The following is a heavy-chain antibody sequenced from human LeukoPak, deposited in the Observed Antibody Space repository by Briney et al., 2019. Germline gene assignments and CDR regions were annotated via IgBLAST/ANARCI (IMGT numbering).Heavy chain of an antibody. Sequence: SETLSLTCTVSGGSISSYYWSWIRRPAGKGLEWIGRIYTSGSTNYNPSLKSRVTMSVDTSKNQFSLKLSSVTAADTAVYYCAREFDFWSGYYYFDYWGQGTLVTVSS. CDR1: GGSISSYY. D-gene: IGHD3-3*01. CDR3: AREFDFWSGYYYFDY. CDR2: IYTSGST. V-gene: IGHV4-4*07. J-gene: IGHJ4*02.